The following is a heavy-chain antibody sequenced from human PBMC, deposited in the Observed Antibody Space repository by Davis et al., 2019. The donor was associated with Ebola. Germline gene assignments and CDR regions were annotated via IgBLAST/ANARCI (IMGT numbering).Heavy chain of an antibody. V-gene: IGHV3-21*01. D-gene: IGHD3-22*01. Sequence: GESLKISCAASGFTFSSYSMNWVRQAPGKGLEWVSSISSSSSYIYYADSVKGRFTISRDNAKNSLYLQMNSLRAEDTAVYYCARTKDYYDSSGYPVWGQGTTVTVSS. CDR3: ARTKDYYDSSGYPV. J-gene: IGHJ6*02. CDR2: ISSSSSYI. CDR1: GFTFSSYS.